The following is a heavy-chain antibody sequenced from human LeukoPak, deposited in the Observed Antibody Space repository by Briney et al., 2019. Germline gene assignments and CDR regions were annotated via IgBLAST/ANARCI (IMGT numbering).Heavy chain of an antibody. CDR2: IYHSGST. CDR1: GYSISSGYY. Sequence: KPSETLSLTCTVSGYSISSGYYWGWIRQPPGKGLEWIGSIYHSGSTYYNPSLKSRVTISVDTSKNQFSLKLSSVTAADTAVYYCATYSSSSPGYWGQGTLVTVSS. CDR3: ATYSSSSPGY. V-gene: IGHV4-38-2*02. D-gene: IGHD6-13*01. J-gene: IGHJ4*02.